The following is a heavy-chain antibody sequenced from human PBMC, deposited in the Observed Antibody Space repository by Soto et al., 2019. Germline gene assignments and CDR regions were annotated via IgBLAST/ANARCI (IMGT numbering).Heavy chain of an antibody. CDR1: GYIFTNHY. CDR3: ARADYYDSSGFYYDC. CDR2: INPSGGST. J-gene: IGHJ4*02. V-gene: IGHV1-46*01. Sequence: ASVKVSCKASGYIFTNHYIHWVRQAPGQGLEWMGIINPSGGSTNYLQKFQGRITMTRDTSTSTVYMELSSLRSEDMAVYFCARADYYDSSGFYYDCWGQGTXVTVSS. D-gene: IGHD3-22*01.